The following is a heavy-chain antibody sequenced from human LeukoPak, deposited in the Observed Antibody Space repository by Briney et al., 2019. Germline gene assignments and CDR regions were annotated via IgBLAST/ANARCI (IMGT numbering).Heavy chain of an antibody. V-gene: IGHV4-34*01. D-gene: IGHD3-16*01. CDR1: GGSFSGDY. CDR3: ARGFGNVRGVT. Sequence: SETLSLTCAVYGGSFSGDYWSWIRQPPGKGLEWIGEINHGGNTNYNPSLERRASLSVDTSRNQISLRLSSVTAADTAAYYFARGFGNVRGVTWGQGTLVTVSS. CDR2: INHGGNT. J-gene: IGHJ5*02.